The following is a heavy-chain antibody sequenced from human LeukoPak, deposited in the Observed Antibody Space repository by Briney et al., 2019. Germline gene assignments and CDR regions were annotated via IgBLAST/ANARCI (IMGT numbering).Heavy chain of an antibody. Sequence: GGSLRLSCAASGFTFSSYAMGWVRQAPGKGLEWVSAISGSGGSTYYADSVKDRFTISRDNSKNTLYLQMNSLRAEDTAVYYCAKVRDYDILTGYFDYWGQGTLVTVSS. CDR2: ISGSGGST. V-gene: IGHV3-23*01. CDR1: GFTFSSYA. J-gene: IGHJ4*02. CDR3: AKVRDYDILTGYFDY. D-gene: IGHD3-9*01.